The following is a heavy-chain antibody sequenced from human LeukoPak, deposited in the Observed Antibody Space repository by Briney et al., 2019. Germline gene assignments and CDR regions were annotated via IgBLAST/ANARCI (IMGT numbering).Heavy chain of an antibody. CDR1: GFTFSSYG. J-gene: IGHJ4*02. V-gene: IGHV3-23*01. CDR3: AKDRYYGSGSYYWHFDY. Sequence: GGSLRLSCAASGFTFSSYGMSWGRQAPGKGLEWVSAISGSGGSTYYADSVKGRFTISRDNSKNTLYLQMNSLRAEDTAVYYCAKDRYYGSGSYYWHFDYWGQGTLVTVSS. D-gene: IGHD3-10*01. CDR2: ISGSGGST.